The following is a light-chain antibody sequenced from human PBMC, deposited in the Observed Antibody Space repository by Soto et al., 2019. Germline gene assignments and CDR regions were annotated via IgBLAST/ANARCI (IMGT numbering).Light chain of an antibody. CDR1: QDISNY. V-gene: IGKV1-33*01. Sequence: SHLSHYPSSQSPSVGDRVTITCQATQDISNYLNWYQQKPGKAPQLLIYDASNLKKGVPSRFSGSESGTDFTLTITRLEPEDFATYYCQQYENSVTFGQGTKVDI. CDR2: DAS. J-gene: IGKJ1*01. CDR3: QQYENSVT.